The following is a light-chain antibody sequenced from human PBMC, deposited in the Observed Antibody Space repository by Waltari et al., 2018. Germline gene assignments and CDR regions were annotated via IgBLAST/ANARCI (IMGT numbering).Light chain of an antibody. CDR2: DVS. CDR1: QSVSRL. J-gene: IGKJ1*01. V-gene: IGKV3-20*01. CDR3: QHYVTVPGT. Sequence: EIVLRQSPGTLSLSPGERATLPCRASQSVSRLVRYPPKPGQAPRLPLYDVSTRATGIPDRSSGSGSGTYFSLTARRLESEDFAVYYCQHYVTVPGTAGQGTKVEIK.